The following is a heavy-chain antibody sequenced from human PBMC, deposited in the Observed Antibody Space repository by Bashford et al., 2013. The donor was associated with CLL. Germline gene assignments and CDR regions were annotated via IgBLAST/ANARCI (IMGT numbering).Heavy chain of an antibody. CDR2: INHSGST. CDR1: GGSFSGYY. D-gene: IGHD3-22*01. V-gene: IGHV4-34*01. Sequence: ETLSLTCAVYGGSFSGYYWSWIRQPPGKGLEWIGEINHSGSTNYNPSLKSRVTISLDTSKNQFSLKLSSVTAADTAVYYCARGPMIVVVINPGEPYYYYYYGMDVWGQGTTVTVSS. J-gene: IGHJ6*02. CDR3: ARGPMIVVVINPGEPYYYYYYGMDV.